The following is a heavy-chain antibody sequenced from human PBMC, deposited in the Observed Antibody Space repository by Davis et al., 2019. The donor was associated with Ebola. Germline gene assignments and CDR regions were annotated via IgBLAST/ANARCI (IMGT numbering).Heavy chain of an antibody. CDR3: AKGGLHYGMDV. CDR2: ISSDGSDK. J-gene: IGHJ6*02. Sequence: GESLKISCAASGFTFSSYAMSWVRQAPGKGLEWVAVISSDGSDKYYADSVRGRFTISRDNSKETLYVQMNSLRAEDTAVYYCAKGGLHYGMDVWGQGTTVTVSS. V-gene: IGHV3-30*18. CDR1: GFTFSSYA.